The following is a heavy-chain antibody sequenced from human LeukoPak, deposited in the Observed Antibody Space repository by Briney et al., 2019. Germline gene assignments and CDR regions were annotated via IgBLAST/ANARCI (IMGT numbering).Heavy chain of an antibody. V-gene: IGHV3-7*01. CDR3: TRRGYPTSPVGAFDI. CDR1: GFTFNNYW. Sequence: GGSLRLSCAASGFTFNNYWMTWVRQAPGKGLEWVANIKQDGSEKYYVHSVEGRFIISRDNTKNSLYLQMNSLRDHDTAVYYCTRRGYPTSPVGAFDIWGQGTMVIVSS. D-gene: IGHD3-22*01. CDR2: IKQDGSEK. J-gene: IGHJ3*02.